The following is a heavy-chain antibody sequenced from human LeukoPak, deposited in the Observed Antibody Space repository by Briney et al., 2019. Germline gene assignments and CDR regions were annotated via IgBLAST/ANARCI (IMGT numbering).Heavy chain of an antibody. V-gene: IGHV3-23*01. J-gene: IGHJ4*02. CDR1: GGSISSYY. CDR3: AARDCSSSSCYRFDY. Sequence: ETLSLTCTVSGGSISSYYWSWVRQAPGQGLEWVSTITNSGSNTHYTDSVKGRFTISRDNSKNTLYLQMNSLRAEDTAVYYCAARDCSSSSCYRFDYWGQGTLITVSS. CDR2: ITNSGSNT. D-gene: IGHD2-2*02.